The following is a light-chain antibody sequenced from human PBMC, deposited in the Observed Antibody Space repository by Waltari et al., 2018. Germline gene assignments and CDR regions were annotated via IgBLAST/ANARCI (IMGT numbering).Light chain of an antibody. J-gene: IGKJ4*01. V-gene: IGKV3-15*01. CDR3: HQHNSWPPLS. Sequence: EIVMTQSPATLSVSPGERATLSCRASPSVRSNLAWYQQKPGQAPRLLIYGASTRATGVPARFSGSGSGTDFTLTISGLQSEDYAVYFCHQHNSWPPLSFGGGTKVEIK. CDR1: PSVRSN. CDR2: GAS.